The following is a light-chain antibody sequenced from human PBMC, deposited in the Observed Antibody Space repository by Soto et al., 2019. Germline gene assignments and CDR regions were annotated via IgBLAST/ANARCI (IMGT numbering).Light chain of an antibody. J-gene: IGKJ1*01. V-gene: IGKV1-5*03. CDR3: QQYNGYWT. Sequence: DIQMTQSPSTLSASVGDRVTITCRASQSISGSLAWYQQKPGKDPNLLIYEASNLKSRVPSRFSGSGSGTEYILTISSLQPDDSASYYCQQYNGYWTFGQGTRVEIK. CDR2: EAS. CDR1: QSISGS.